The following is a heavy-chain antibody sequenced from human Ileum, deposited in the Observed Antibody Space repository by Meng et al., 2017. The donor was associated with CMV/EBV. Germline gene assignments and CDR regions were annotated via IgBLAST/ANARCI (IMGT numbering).Heavy chain of an antibody. V-gene: IGHV3-72*01. Sequence: GESLKISCAASGFTFSDRYMGWVRQAPGKGLEWVGRTTNKANGYTPEYAASVKGRFTISRDDSKNSLYLQMNSLKTEDTAVYYCAREGGAGGLDFDYCGQGTLVTVSS. CDR1: GFTFSDRY. D-gene: IGHD2-15*01. CDR3: AREGGAGGLDFDY. CDR2: TTNKANGYTP. J-gene: IGHJ4*02.